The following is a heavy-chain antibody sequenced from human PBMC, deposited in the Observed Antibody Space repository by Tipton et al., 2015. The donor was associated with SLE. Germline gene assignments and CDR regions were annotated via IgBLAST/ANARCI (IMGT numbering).Heavy chain of an antibody. CDR3: AREGGYSYGLDY. CDR1: GDSISSSSYY. D-gene: IGHD5-18*01. V-gene: IGHV4-39*07. J-gene: IGHJ4*02. Sequence: TLSLTCIVSGDSISSSSYYWGWIRQPPGKGLEWVGTVYYTGNTFYNPSLKSRVTISVDTSKNQFSLKLSSVTAADTAVYYCAREGGYSYGLDYWGQGTLVTVSS. CDR2: VYYTGNT.